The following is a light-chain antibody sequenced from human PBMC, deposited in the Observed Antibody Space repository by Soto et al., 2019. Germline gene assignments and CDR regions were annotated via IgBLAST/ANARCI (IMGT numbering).Light chain of an antibody. Sequence: QLVLTQPPSASGTPGQRVTISCSGGSSNIGSKAVSWYQQVPGTAPKLLIYSNLERPSGVPDRFSGSKSGTSASLAISGLQSEDEADYYCGAWDVSLNGFVFGVGTQLTVL. J-gene: IGLJ7*01. CDR3: GAWDVSLNGFV. CDR1: SSNIGSKA. CDR2: SNL. V-gene: IGLV1-44*01.